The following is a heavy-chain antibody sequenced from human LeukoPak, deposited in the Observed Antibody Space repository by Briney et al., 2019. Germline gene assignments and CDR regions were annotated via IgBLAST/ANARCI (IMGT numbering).Heavy chain of an antibody. CDR2: IIPIFGTA. CDR1: GGTFSSYA. V-gene: IGHV1-69*05. CDR3: ARLSPPYYYGSGGYFDY. Sequence: GASVKVSCKASGGTFSSYAISWVRQAPGQGLEWMGGIIPIFGTANYAQKLQGRVTMTTDTSTSTAYMELRSLRSDDTAVYYCARLSPPYYYGSGGYFDYWGQGTLVTVSS. D-gene: IGHD3-10*01. J-gene: IGHJ4*02.